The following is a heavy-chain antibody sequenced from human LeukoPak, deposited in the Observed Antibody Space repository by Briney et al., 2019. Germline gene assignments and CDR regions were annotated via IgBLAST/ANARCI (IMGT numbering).Heavy chain of an antibody. CDR2: ISGDGGTT. Sequence: GGSLRLSCAASGFTFSDHYMDWVRQAPGKGLVWLSRISGDGGTTAYADSVRGRFTISRDNAKNALYLQMNSLRVEDTAVYYCARDHSPGWFDPWGQGTLVTVSS. CDR1: GFTFSDHY. J-gene: IGHJ5*02. V-gene: IGHV3-74*01. D-gene: IGHD4-11*01. CDR3: ARDHSPGWFDP.